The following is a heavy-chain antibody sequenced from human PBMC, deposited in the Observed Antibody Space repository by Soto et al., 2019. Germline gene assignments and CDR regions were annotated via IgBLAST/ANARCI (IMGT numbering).Heavy chain of an antibody. Sequence: ASLNLSCKASGGTFSSYAISCVRQAPGQGLEWMGGIIPIFGTANYAQKFQGRVTITADESTSTAYMELSSLRSEDTAVYYCARRFPVFYYDSSGYSSYFDFLGAGNPGHRLL. J-gene: IGHJ4*02. D-gene: IGHD3-22*01. CDR1: GGTFSSYA. CDR3: ARRFPVFYYDSSGYSSYFDF. V-gene: IGHV1-69*13. CDR2: IIPIFGTA.